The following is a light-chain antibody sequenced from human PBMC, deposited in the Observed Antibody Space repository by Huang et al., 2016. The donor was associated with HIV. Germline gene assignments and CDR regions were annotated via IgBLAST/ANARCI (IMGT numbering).Light chain of an antibody. J-gene: IGKJ5*01. CDR3: QQRSNWPPA. CDR2: DAY. Sequence: EIVLTQSPATLSLSPGERATLSCRASQSVSSSLAWYQQKPGQAPSLLIYDAYNRATGIPARFSGSGSGTDFTLTISSLEPEDFAVYYCQQRSNWPPAFGQGTRLEIK. CDR1: QSVSSS. V-gene: IGKV3-11*01.